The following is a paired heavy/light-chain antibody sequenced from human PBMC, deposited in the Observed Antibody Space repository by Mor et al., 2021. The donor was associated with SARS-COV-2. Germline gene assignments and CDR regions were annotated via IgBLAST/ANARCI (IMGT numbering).Heavy chain of an antibody. CDR3: ARLPGGTTIDY. Sequence: EVQLVQSGAEVKKPGESLKISCEVSGYSFTTYWIAWVRQMPGKGLEWMGSIYPGDSTTRYSPSFQGQVAISADKSISTAFLQWSSLKASDTAMYYCARLPGGTTIDYWGQGTLVTVSS. J-gene: IGHJ4*02. CDR2: IYPGDSTT. D-gene: IGHD1-26*01. V-gene: IGHV5-51*01. CDR1: GYSFTTYW.
Light chain of an antibody. V-gene: IGLV7-43*01. CDR1: TGAVTSVYY. Sequence: QTVVTQEPSLTVSPGGTVTLTCASSTGAVTSVYYPNWFQQKPGQAPRPLIYSTDKKHSWTPARFSGSLLGGKAALTLSGVQPEDEAEYYCLLYYRGAQLGVFGGGTKLTVL. CDR2: STD. J-gene: IGLJ3*02. CDR3: LLYYRGAQLGV.